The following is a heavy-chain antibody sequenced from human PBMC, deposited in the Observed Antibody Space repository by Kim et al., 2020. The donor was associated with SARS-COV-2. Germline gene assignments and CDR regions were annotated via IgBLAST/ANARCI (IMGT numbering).Heavy chain of an antibody. Sequence: GGSLRLSCAASGFTFSSYAMSWVRQAPGKGLEWVSAISGSGGSTYYADSVKGRFTISRDNSKNTLYLQMNSLRAEDTAVYYCAKDRLGSIGARAEYFQHWGQGTLVTVSS. J-gene: IGHJ1*01. V-gene: IGHV3-23*01. CDR1: GFTFSSYA. CDR2: ISGSGGST. CDR3: AKDRLGSIGARAEYFQH.